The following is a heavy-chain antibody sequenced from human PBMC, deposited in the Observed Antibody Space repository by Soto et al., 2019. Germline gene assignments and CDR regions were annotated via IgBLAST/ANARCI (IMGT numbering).Heavy chain of an antibody. CDR2: IIPILGIA. CDR3: ARASGSGNGPYGMDV. Sequence: QVQLVQSGAEVKKPGSSVKVSCKASGGTFSSYTISWVRQAPGQGLEWMGRIIPILGIANYAQKFQGRVTITADKSTSTAYRELSSLRSEDTAVYYCARASGSGNGPYGMDVWGQGTTVTVSS. J-gene: IGHJ6*02. D-gene: IGHD1-26*01. CDR1: GGTFSSYT. V-gene: IGHV1-69*02.